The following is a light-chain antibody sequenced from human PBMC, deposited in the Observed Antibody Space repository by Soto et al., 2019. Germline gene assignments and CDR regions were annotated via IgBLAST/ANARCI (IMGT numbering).Light chain of an antibody. CDR1: SSDIGTYNF. Sequence: QSALTQPASVSGSPGQSITIFCTGTSSDIGTYNFVSWYQQHPGKAPKLLIHEINNRPSGVSIRFSGSKSGNTASLTISGLQAEDEADYYCSSDTTTSTLIFGGGTKVTVL. J-gene: IGLJ2*01. CDR2: EIN. V-gene: IGLV2-14*01. CDR3: SSDTTTSTLI.